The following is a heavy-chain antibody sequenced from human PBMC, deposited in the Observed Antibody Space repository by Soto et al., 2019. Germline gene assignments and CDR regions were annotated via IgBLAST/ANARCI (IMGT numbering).Heavy chain of an antibody. D-gene: IGHD3-22*01. J-gene: IGHJ5*01. CDR1: GDSVSTNTAT. Sequence: LSLTCDISGDSVSTNTATWDWIRQSPSRGLEWLGRTYYRSRWYFDYAVSVKSRITISPDISNNQVSLQLTSVTPDDTAIYYCVRLIGNSWLDSWGQGTLVTVSS. V-gene: IGHV6-1*01. CDR3: VRLIGNSWLDS. CDR2: TYYRSRWYF.